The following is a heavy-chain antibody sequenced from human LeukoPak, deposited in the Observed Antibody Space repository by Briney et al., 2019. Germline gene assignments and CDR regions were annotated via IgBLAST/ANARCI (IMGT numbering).Heavy chain of an antibody. CDR1: GGFISSHY. CDR3: AIHSTGRGGGWYFFDY. J-gene: IGHJ4*02. CDR2: IYYSGST. D-gene: IGHD6-19*01. V-gene: IGHV4-59*08. Sequence: SETLSLTCTVSGGFISSHYWNWIRLPPGKGLEWVGYIYYSGSTDYNPSLKSRVTMSVDTSKNQLSLRLTSVTAADTALYYCAIHSTGRGGGWYFFDYWGQGILVTVSS.